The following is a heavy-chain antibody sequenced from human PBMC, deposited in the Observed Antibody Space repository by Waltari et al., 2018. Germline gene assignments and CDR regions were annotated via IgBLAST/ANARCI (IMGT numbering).Heavy chain of an antibody. V-gene: IGHV3-7*01. CDR3: VRGRGMDV. CDR1: GFTFSSYW. J-gene: IGHJ6*02. Sequence: EVQLVESGGGLVQPGGSLRVSCEGSGFTFSSYWMTWVRQAPGKGLGWVANIKQDGTEKLYVDSVRGRFTISRDNAKKSLYLQMNTLRAEDTAVYYCVRGRGMDVWGQGTTVTVSS. CDR2: IKQDGTEK.